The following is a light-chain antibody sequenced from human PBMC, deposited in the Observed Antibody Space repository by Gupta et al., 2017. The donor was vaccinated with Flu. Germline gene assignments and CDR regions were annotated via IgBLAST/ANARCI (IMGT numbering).Light chain of an antibody. CDR1: QSVSSSY. CDR3: QQYGSSPWT. J-gene: IGKJ1*01. Sequence: EIVLTQSQATLSLSQGERATLSCGGSQSVSSSYLAWYQQKPGLAPRLLIYYASSSATGIPDRFSGSGSGTYFTLTIRVLDPADFAVYYCQQYGSSPWTFGQGTKVEIK. V-gene: IGKV3D-20*01. CDR2: YAS.